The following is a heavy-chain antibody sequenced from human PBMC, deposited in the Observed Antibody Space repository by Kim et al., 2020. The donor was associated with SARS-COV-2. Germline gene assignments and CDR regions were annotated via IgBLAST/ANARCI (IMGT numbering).Heavy chain of an antibody. J-gene: IGHJ4*02. CDR3: ARGVSSGNYYG. V-gene: IGHV3-48*02. Sequence: KFYPDSVKGRFTISRDNAKHSLYLQMNSLRDEDTAVYYCARGVSSGNYYGWGQGTLVTVSS. CDR2: K. D-gene: IGHD3-10*01.